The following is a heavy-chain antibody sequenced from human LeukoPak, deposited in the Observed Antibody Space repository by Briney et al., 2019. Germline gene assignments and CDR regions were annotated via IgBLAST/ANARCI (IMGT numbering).Heavy chain of an antibody. J-gene: IGHJ5*02. CDR2: ISGSGGST. CDR3: VKAARKAAPNVVLNWFDP. CDR1: GFTFSSYA. V-gene: IGHV3-23*01. Sequence: GGSLRLSCAASGFTFSSYAMSWVRQAPGKGLEWVSAISGSGGSTYYADSVKGRFTISRDNSKNTLYLQMNSLRAEDTAVYYCVKAARKAAPNVVLNWFDPWGQGTLVTVSS. D-gene: IGHD1-14*01.